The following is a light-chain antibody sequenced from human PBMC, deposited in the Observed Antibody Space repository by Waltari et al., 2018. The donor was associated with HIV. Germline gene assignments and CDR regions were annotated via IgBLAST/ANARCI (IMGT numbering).Light chain of an antibody. J-gene: IGLJ3*02. CDR2: RNN. V-gene: IGLV1-47*01. CDR3: AVWDDSLSGRV. Sequence: QSVLTQPPSASGTPGQRVTFSCSGRSSNIGTNYVYWYQQFPGTAPTLLLYRNNQRPSGVPDRFSGSKSGTSASLAISGLRSEDEADYYCAVWDDSLSGRVFGGGTKLTVL. CDR1: SSNIGTNY.